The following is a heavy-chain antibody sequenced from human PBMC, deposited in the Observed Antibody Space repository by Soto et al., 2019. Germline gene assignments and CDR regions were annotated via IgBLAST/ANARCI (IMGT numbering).Heavy chain of an antibody. V-gene: IGHV4-30-2*01. J-gene: IGHJ4*02. CDR3: AGGMTTVTTLDY. Sequence: QLQLQESGSGLVKPSQTLSLTCAVSGGSISSGGYSWSWIRQPPGKGLEWIGYIYHSGSTYYNPSLKSRVTISLDRSKKQFSLKLSSVTAAETAVYYCAGGMTTVTTLDYWGQGTLVTVSS. CDR2: IYHSGST. CDR1: GGSISSGGYS. D-gene: IGHD4-17*01.